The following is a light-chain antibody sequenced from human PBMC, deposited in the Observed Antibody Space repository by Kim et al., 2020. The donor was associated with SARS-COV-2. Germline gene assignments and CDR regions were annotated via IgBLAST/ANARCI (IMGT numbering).Light chain of an antibody. CDR2: SNN. V-gene: IGLV1-44*01. J-gene: IGLJ3*02. CDR3: AAWDDSPNGWV. Sequence: QSVLTQPPSASGTPGQRVTISCSGSSSNIGSNTVNWYQQLPGTAPKLLIYSNNQRPSRVPDRFSGSKSGTSASLAISGLHSEDEADYYCAAWDDSPNGWVFGGGTKLTVL. CDR1: SSNIGSNT.